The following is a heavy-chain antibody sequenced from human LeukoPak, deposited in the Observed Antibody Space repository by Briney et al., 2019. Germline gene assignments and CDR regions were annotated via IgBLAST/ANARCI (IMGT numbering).Heavy chain of an antibody. CDR1: GFTFSNYA. D-gene: IGHD6-19*01. CDR2: VNGGGGDT. J-gene: IGHJ4*02. V-gene: IGHV3-23*01. CDR3: ARARQSNY. Sequence: GGSLRLSCAASGFTFSNYAMSWVRQAPGKGLEWVSAVNGGGGDTYYADSVKGRFTISRDNAKNSLYLQMNSLRAEDTAVYYCARARQSNYWGQGTLVTVSS.